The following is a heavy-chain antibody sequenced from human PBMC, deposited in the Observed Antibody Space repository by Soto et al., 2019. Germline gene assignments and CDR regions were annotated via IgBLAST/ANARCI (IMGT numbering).Heavy chain of an antibody. CDR3: ATARSSGWPKYYFDY. J-gene: IGHJ4*02. V-gene: IGHV1-24*01. Sequence: ASVKVSCKVSGYTLTELSMHWVRQAPGKGLEWMGGFDPEDGETIYAQKFQGRVTMTEDTSTDTAYMELSSLRSEDAAVYYCATARSSGWPKYYFDYWGQGTLVTVSS. CDR2: FDPEDGET. D-gene: IGHD6-19*01. CDR1: GYTLTELS.